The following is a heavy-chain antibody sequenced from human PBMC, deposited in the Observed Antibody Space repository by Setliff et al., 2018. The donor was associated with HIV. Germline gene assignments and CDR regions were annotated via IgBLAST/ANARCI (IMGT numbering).Heavy chain of an antibody. CDR3: ARDDGFDI. V-gene: IGHV1-18*01. Sequence: GASVKVSCKVSGYTFLSYGISWVRQAPGQGLEWMGWISTYNRDTNSAQKFEDRLSLSTNSSTSTAYMELRSLRSDDTAVYYCARDDGFDIWGQGTMVTVSS. J-gene: IGHJ3*02. CDR2: ISTYNRDT. CDR1: GYTFLSYG.